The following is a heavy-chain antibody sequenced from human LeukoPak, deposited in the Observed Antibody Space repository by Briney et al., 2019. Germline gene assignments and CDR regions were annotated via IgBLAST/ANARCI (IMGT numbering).Heavy chain of an antibody. CDR2: IKQDGSEK. CDR3: ARGGLRIAAAV. V-gene: IGHV3-7*01. J-gene: IGHJ4*02. Sequence: GGSLRLSCAASGFTFSSYWMTWVRQAPGKGLEWVANIKQDGSEKYYVDSVKGRFTISRDNAKNSLYLQMNSLRAEDTAVYYCARGGLRIAAAVWGQGTLVTVSS. CDR1: GFTFSSYW. D-gene: IGHD6-13*01.